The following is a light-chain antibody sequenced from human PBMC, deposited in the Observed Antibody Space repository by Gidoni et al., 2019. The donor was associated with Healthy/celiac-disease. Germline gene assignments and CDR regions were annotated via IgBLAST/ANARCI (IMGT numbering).Light chain of an antibody. CDR1: QSVSSY. V-gene: IGKV3-11*01. Sequence: EIVLTQSPATLSLSPGERATLSCRASQSVSSYLAWYQQKPGQAPRLPIYDASNRATGIPARFSGSVSGTDFTLTISSLEPEDFAVYYCQQRSNWPPKDTFGQGTKLEIK. CDR3: QQRSNWPPKDT. CDR2: DAS. J-gene: IGKJ2*01.